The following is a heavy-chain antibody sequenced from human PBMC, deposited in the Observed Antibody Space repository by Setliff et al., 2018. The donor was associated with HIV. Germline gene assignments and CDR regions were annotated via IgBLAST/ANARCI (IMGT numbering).Heavy chain of an antibody. CDR1: GGSFSGYY. Sequence: SETLSLTCAVYGGSFSGYYWSWIRQPPGKGLEWIGEINHSGSTDYNPSLKSRVTISLDTSKNQFSLRLISVTAADTAVYYCAKVAVTGYCSTTSCKNWFDPWGQGTLVTVSS. CDR3: AKVAVTGYCSTTSCKNWFDP. CDR2: INHSGST. D-gene: IGHD2-2*01. V-gene: IGHV4-34*01. J-gene: IGHJ5*02.